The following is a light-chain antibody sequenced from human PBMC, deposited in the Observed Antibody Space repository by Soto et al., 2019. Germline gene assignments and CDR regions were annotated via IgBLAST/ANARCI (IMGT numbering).Light chain of an antibody. CDR3: QQYGSSFFT. V-gene: IGKV3-20*01. CDR2: GAS. Sequence: EIVLTQSPGTLSLSPGERATLSCRASQSVSSSYLAWYQQKPGQAPRLLIYGASSRATGIPDRFSGSGSGTDFTLTISRLEREDFAVYYCQQYGSSFFTFGGGTKVEIK. J-gene: IGKJ4*01. CDR1: QSVSSSY.